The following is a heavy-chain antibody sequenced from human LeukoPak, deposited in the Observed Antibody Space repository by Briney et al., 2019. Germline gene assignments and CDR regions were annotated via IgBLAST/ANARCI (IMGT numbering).Heavy chain of an antibody. CDR3: ARDTIEYSSSSGY. J-gene: IGHJ4*02. D-gene: IGHD6-6*01. Sequence: GGSLRLSCSASEFTFSNFWMSWVRQAPGKGPEWVANIKQDGSEKYYVDSVKGRFTISRDNAETSLHLQMNSLRAEDTAVYYCARDTIEYSSSSGYWGQGTLVTVSS. CDR2: IKQDGSEK. CDR1: EFTFSNFW. V-gene: IGHV3-7*01.